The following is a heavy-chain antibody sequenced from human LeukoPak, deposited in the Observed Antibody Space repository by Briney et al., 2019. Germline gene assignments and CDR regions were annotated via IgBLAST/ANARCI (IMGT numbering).Heavy chain of an antibody. V-gene: IGHV4-4*02. CDR3: ARHEGFSQKD. Sequence: SGTLSLTCAVSSVSMSSNNWWSWVRQPPGQGLEWIGEIHESGSTNYNPSLKSRVTISVDKSKDQFSLKLSSVTAADTAVYYCARHEGFSQKDWGQGTQVTVS. CDR2: IHESGST. J-gene: IGHJ4*02. CDR1: SVSMSSNNW.